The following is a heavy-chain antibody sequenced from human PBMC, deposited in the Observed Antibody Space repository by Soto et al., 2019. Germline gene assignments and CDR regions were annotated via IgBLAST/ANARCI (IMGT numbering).Heavy chain of an antibody. D-gene: IGHD3-22*01. CDR3: ARDLGYYDSSGYFDY. V-gene: IGHV3-11*01. CDR2: IDSSGSII. CDR1: VFTFSGYY. Sequence: RGSLGIGCSSSVFTFSGYYMSWIGQAPGKGLEWISYIDSSGSIIYYADSVKGRFTISRDNAKNSLYLQMNSLRAEDTAVYYCARDLGYYDSSGYFDYWGQGTMVTVSS. J-gene: IGHJ4*02.